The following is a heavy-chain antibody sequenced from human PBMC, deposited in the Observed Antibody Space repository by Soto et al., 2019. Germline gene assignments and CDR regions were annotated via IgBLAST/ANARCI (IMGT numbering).Heavy chain of an antibody. Sequence: EVQLLESGGGLVQPGGSLRLDCAASGFTFSSYGMSWVRQAPGKGLEWVSGISGGGGTTYYADSVKGRFTISRDNSKNTLYLQMNSLRAEDTAIYYCAKSFVSGRPTYVDYWGQGTLVTVSS. D-gene: IGHD1-26*01. V-gene: IGHV3-23*01. CDR2: ISGGGGTT. CDR1: GFTFSSYG. J-gene: IGHJ4*02. CDR3: AKSFVSGRPTYVDY.